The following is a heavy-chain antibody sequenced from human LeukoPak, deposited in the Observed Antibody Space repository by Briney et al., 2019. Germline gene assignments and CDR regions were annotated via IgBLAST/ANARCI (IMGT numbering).Heavy chain of an antibody. Sequence: GGSLRLSCAASGFTFSSYSMNWVRQAPGKGLEWVSSISSSSSYIYYADSVKGRFTISRDNAKNSLYLQMNSLRAEDTAVYYCARVWGTSCCSDYWGQGTLVTVSS. CDR3: ARVWGTSCCSDY. J-gene: IGHJ4*02. CDR1: GFTFSSYS. V-gene: IGHV3-21*01. D-gene: IGHD2-2*01. CDR2: ISSSSSYI.